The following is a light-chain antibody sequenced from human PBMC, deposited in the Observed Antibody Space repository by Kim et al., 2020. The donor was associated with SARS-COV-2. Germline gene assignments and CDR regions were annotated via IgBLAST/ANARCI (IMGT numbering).Light chain of an antibody. V-gene: IGLV2-23*02. CDR1: LSDVGTFSL. J-gene: IGLJ3*02. CDR2: DIS. Sequence: GKSITISCSGTLSDVGTFSLISWYQQQPGKAPRLIIFDISQRPSGISGRFSGSKSGNTASLTISDLQPDDEADYFCCSFTMNVTWVFGGGTQLTVL. CDR3: CSFTMNVTWV.